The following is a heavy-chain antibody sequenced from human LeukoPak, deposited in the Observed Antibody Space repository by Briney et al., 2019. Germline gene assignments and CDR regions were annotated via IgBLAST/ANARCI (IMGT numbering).Heavy chain of an antibody. Sequence: GGSLRLSCAASGFTFFSYEMNWVRQAPGKGLEWVSYISSYGGNIYYADSVKGRFTISRDNAKNSLYLQMNSLRAEDTAVYYCARIRGYSGYAFDYWGQGTLVTVSS. J-gene: IGHJ4*02. CDR1: GFTFFSYE. D-gene: IGHD5-12*01. CDR2: ISSYGGNI. CDR3: ARIRGYSGYAFDY. V-gene: IGHV3-48*03.